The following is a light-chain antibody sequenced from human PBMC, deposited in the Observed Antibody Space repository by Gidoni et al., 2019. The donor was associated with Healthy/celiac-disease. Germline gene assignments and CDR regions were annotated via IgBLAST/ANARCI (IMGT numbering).Light chain of an antibody. CDR2: AAS. J-gene: IGKJ4*02. Sequence: DIQMTECAYYLSASVGDRVKITCRASQGISNYLAWYQQKPGKVPKLLIYAASTLQSVVPSRCRGSRYVTDVQLSISSSQPADVVTEEGKKEHCVWCTFXGXTKVEIK. CDR1: QGISNY. CDR3: KKEHCVWCT. V-gene: IGKV1-27*01.